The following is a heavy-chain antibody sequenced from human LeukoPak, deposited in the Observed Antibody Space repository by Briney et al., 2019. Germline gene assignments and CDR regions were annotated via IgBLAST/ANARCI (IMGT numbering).Heavy chain of an antibody. CDR3: AKFPPDYDYVWGTASFDP. J-gene: IGHJ5*02. CDR2: ISGSAGST. CDR1: GFTFNNYA. Sequence: PGGSLRLSCAVSGFTFNNYAMNWVRQAPGKGLEWVSGISGSAGSTYYADSVKGRFTISRDNSKNTLYLQMNSLRAEDTAVYYCAKFPPDYDYVWGTASFDPWGQGTLVTVSS. D-gene: IGHD3-16*01. V-gene: IGHV3-23*01.